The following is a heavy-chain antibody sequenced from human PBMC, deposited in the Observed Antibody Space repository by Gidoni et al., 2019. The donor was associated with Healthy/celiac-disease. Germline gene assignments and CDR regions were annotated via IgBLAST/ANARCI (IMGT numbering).Heavy chain of an antibody. Sequence: QVQLVQSGAEGQKPGASVKVSCKASGYTFTGYYMHWVRQAPGQGLEWMGWINPNSGGTNYAQKFQGWVTMTSDTSISTAYVELSRLRSDDTAVYYCARGEDSSGWWAHYYYYGMDVWGQGTTVTVSS. D-gene: IGHD6-19*01. CDR3: ARGEDSSGWWAHYYYYGMDV. CDR2: INPNSGGT. V-gene: IGHV1-2*04. CDR1: GYTFTGYY. J-gene: IGHJ6*02.